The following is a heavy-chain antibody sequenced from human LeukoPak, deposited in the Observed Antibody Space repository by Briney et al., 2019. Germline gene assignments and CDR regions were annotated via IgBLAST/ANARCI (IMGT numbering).Heavy chain of an antibody. CDR2: IYSGGST. V-gene: IGHV3-66*01. J-gene: IGHJ4*02. Sequence: GGSLRLSCAASGFTFSSYAMSWVRQAPGKGLEWVSVIYSGGSTYYADSVKGRFTISRDNSKNTLYLQMNSLRAEDTAVYYCARAWTAAPRSHRSVDYWGQGTLVTVSS. CDR1: GFTFSSYA. D-gene: IGHD6-6*01. CDR3: ARAWTAAPRSHRSVDY.